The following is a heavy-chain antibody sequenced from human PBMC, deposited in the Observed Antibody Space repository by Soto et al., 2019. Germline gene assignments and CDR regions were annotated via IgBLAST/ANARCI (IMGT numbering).Heavy chain of an antibody. V-gene: IGHV3-23*01. CDR3: AKDRHYPRDYFHY. Sequence: GSLILSCAASGCTFSSSAISWVRQAPGKGLEWVSAVSANGQCIYYADSVRVRFTISRDNSKNTVFLHMDSLSAEDTAVYYCAKDRHYPRDYFHYWGQGTLVTVSS. CDR1: GCTFSSSA. CDR2: VSANGQCI. D-gene: IGHD3-10*01. J-gene: IGHJ4*02.